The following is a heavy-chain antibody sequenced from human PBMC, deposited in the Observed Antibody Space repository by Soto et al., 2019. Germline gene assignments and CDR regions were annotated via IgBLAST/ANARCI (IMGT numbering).Heavy chain of an antibody. CDR3: ARGPLGSSSSFDY. CDR2: IYYSGST. D-gene: IGHD6-6*01. Sequence: SETLSLTCTVSVGSISSGDYYWSGIRQPPGKGLEWIGYIYYSGSTYYNPSLKSRVTISVDTSKNQFSLKLSSVTAADTAVYYCARGPLGSSSSFDYWGQGTLVTVSS. J-gene: IGHJ4*02. V-gene: IGHV4-30-4*01. CDR1: VGSISSGDYY.